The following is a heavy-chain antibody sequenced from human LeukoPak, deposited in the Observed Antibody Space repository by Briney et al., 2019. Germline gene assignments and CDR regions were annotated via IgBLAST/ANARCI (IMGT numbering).Heavy chain of an antibody. CDR1: GGSISSGSYY. CDR3: ARAYCGGDCYFGYYYYYMDV. CDR2: IYTSGST. Sequence: SQTLSLTCTVSGGSISSGSYYWSWIRQPAGKGLEWIGRIYTSGSTNYNPSLKSRVTISVDTFKNQFSLKLSSVTAADTAVYYCARAYCGGDCYFGYYYYYMDVWGKGTTVTVSS. J-gene: IGHJ6*03. D-gene: IGHD2-21*02. V-gene: IGHV4-61*02.